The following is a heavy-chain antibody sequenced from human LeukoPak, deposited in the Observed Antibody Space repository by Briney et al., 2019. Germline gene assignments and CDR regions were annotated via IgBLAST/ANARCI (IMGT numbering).Heavy chain of an antibody. Sequence: SVKVSCKTSGYSFILYGISWVRQAPGQGPEWMGWISTSTGDTKYTQKFQGRVTLTTDTSTSTAYMELSSLRSDDTAVYYCARDDNYGIFVNVDYWGQGTLVTVSS. D-gene: IGHD4-11*01. V-gene: IGHV1-18*01. CDR2: ISTSTGDT. J-gene: IGHJ4*02. CDR3: ARDDNYGIFVNVDY. CDR1: GYSFILYG.